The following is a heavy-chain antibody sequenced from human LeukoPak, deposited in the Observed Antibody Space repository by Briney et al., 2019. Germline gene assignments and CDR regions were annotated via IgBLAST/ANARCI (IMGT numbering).Heavy chain of an antibody. Sequence: GGSLRLSCAGSGFTFSNFVVSWVRHAPGKGLEWVAAISGTASRIHFADSVKCRFTISRDNSNNTVHLQMNNLRVEDTAMYYSAKGPDTWALRYYVDSWGLGALVTVSS. V-gene: IGHV3-23*01. D-gene: IGHD3-9*01. CDR2: ISGTASRI. CDR3: AKGPDTWALRYYVDS. CDR1: GFTFSNFV. J-gene: IGHJ4*02.